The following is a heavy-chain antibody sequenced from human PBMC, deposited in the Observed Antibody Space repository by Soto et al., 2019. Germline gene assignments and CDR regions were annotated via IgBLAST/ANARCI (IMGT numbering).Heavy chain of an antibody. J-gene: IGHJ4*02. CDR1: GFSLSTSGVG. Sequence: QITLKESGPTLVKPTQTLTLTCTFSGFSLSTSGVGVGWIRQPPGKALEWLALIYWDDDKRYSPSLKSRLTITKDTSKNQVVLTMTNMDPVDTATYYCAHRRRGAAAGTFDYWGQGTLVNVSS. CDR3: AHRRRGAAAGTFDY. CDR2: IYWDDDK. D-gene: IGHD6-13*01. V-gene: IGHV2-5*02.